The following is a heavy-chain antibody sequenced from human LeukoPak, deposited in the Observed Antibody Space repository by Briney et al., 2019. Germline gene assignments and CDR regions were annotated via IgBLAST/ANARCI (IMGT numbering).Heavy chain of an antibody. Sequence: ASVKVSCKASGYTFTGYYIHWVRQAPGQGLERIGWINPNNGGTNYAQKFQDRVTMTRDTSISTAYMELSRLTSDDTAVYYCARDQNFHGSGGYYGIDCWGQGTLVTVSS. CDR1: GYTFTGYY. J-gene: IGHJ4*02. CDR2: INPNNGGT. V-gene: IGHV1-2*02. CDR3: ARDQNFHGSGGYYGIDC. D-gene: IGHD3-22*01.